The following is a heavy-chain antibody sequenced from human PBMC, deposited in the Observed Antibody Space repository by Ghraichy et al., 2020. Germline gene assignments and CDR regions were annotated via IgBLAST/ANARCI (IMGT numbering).Heavy chain of an antibody. CDR2: IYYSGST. D-gene: IGHD1-26*01. CDR1: GGSISSYY. J-gene: IGHJ3*02. CDR3: ARHFRSVVGATTYTHGAFDI. Sequence: SETLSLTCTVSGGSISSYYWSWIRQPPGKGLEWIGYIYYSGSTNYNPSLKSRVTISVDTSKNQFSLKLSSVTAADTAVYYCARHFRSVVGATTYTHGAFDIWGQGTMVTVSS. V-gene: IGHV4-59*08.